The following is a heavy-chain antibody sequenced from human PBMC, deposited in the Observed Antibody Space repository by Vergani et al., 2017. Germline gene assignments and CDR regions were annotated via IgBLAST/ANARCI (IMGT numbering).Heavy chain of an antibody. CDR2: IYYSGST. J-gene: IGHJ2*01. D-gene: IGHD3-22*01. CDR3: ARDTNYYDSSGYYRTDWYFDL. CDR1: GGPISSSSYY. Sequence: QLQLQESGPGLVKPSETLSLTCTVSGGPISSSSYYWGWIRQPPGKGLEWIGSIYYSGSTYYNPSLKSRVTISVDTSKNQFSLKLSSVTAADTAVYYCARDTNYYDSSGYYRTDWYFDLWGRGTLVTVSS. V-gene: IGHV4-39*07.